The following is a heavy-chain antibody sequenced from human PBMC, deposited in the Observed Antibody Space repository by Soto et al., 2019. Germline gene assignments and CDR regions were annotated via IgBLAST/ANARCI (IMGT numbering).Heavy chain of an antibody. CDR3: ASQPYDGSRYWLAY. J-gene: IGHJ4*02. Sequence: GRYVGLSCAVSGFAFSSYSMHWVRQAPGKGLEWVSSISSSRSTIDYADSAKGRFTVSRDNAKNSLYLQMNSLRAEDTAVYYCASQPYDGSRYWLAYWRQGT. V-gene: IGHV3-48*04. D-gene: IGHD3-10*01. CDR2: ISSSRSTI. CDR1: GFAFSSYS.